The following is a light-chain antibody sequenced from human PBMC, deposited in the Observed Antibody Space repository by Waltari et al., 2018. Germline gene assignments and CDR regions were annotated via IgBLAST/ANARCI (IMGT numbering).Light chain of an antibody. CDR3: CSYAGSSTLV. CDR1: SSDVGSYTL. J-gene: IGLJ3*02. Sequence: HSPLPQPAPVSGSPGPSIPIPSPGPSSDVGSYTLFSWYQQPPDKAPKLMIYEDSKRPSGVSNRFSGSKSGNTASLTISGLQAEDEADYYCCSYAGSSTLVFGGGTKLTVL. CDR2: EDS. V-gene: IGLV2-23*01.